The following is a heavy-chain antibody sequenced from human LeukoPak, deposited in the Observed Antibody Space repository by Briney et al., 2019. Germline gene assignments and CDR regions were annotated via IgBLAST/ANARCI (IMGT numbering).Heavy chain of an antibody. CDR1: GFTFWNYW. CDR3: ARDNSPGWFGP. V-gene: IGHV3-74*01. Sequence: GGSLRLSCAASGFTFWNYWMHSVRKAPGKGLEWVSRISPDGTTTAFADSVEGRFAISRDNAKNTVTLQMTSLRAEDTAMYYCARDNSPGWFGPWGQGTLVTVSA. CDR2: ISPDGTTT. J-gene: IGHJ5*02. D-gene: IGHD4-11*01.